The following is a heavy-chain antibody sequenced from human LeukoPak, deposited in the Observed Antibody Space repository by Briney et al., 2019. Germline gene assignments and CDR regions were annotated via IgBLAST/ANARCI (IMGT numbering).Heavy chain of an antibody. J-gene: IGHJ4*02. CDR1: GFTFDDYG. Sequence: GGSLRLSCAASGFTFDDYGMSWVRQAPGKGLEWVSGINWNGGSTGYADSVKGRFTISRGNAKNSLYLQMNSLRAEDTALYYCARVYYDSSGYGGFDYWGQGTLVTVSS. D-gene: IGHD3-22*01. CDR3: ARVYYDSSGYGGFDY. CDR2: INWNGGST. V-gene: IGHV3-20*04.